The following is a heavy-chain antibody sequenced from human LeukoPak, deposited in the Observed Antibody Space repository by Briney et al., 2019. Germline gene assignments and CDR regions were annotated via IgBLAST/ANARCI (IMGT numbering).Heavy chain of an antibody. V-gene: IGHV1-69*01. D-gene: IGHD2-2*01. CDR2: INPIFGTA. CDR1: GGTFSSYA. CDR3: ARGSWGPYCSSTSCYGWDYYYYYMDV. Sequence: SVKVSCKASGGTFSSYAISWVRQAPGQGLEWMGGINPIFGTANYAQKFQGRVTITADESTSTAYMELSSLRSEDTAVYYCARGSWGPYCSSTSCYGWDYYYYYMDVWGKGTTVTVSS. J-gene: IGHJ6*03.